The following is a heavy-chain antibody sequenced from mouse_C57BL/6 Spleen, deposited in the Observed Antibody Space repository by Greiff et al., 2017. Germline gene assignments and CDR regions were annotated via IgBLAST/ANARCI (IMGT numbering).Heavy chain of an antibody. CDR3: ASMGLLLYAMDY. CDR1: GYTFTDYN. J-gene: IGHJ4*01. Sequence: VQLKESGPELVKPGASVKMSCKASGYTFTDYNMHWVKQSHGKSLEWIGYINPNNGGTSYNQKFKGKATLTVNKSSSTAYMELRSLTSEDSAVYYCASMGLLLYAMDYWGQGTSVTVSS. D-gene: IGHD2-3*01. V-gene: IGHV1-22*01. CDR2: INPNNGGT.